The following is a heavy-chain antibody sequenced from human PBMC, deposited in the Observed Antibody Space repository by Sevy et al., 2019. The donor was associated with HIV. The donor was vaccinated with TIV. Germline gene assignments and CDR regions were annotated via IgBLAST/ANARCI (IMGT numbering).Heavy chain of an antibody. V-gene: IGHV3-53*01. D-gene: IGHD4-17*01. CDR3: ATRYGDLDAFDL. CDR2: IYSVGAT. Sequence: GGSLRLSCAASGFTVRENYMTWVRQAPGKGLEWVSLIYSVGATYYADSVKGRSTISRVSSKNTQYLQMNSLRAEDTAVYYCATRYGDLDAFDLWGQGTRVTVSS. J-gene: IGHJ3*01. CDR1: GFTVRENY.